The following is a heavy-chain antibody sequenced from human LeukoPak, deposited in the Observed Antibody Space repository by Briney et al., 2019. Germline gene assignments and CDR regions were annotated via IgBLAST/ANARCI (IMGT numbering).Heavy chain of an antibody. J-gene: IGHJ6*03. D-gene: IGHD2-2*01. Sequence: GGSLRLSCAASAFTFNTYAMHWVRQAPGKGLEWVAIISFDGSNKYYADSVKGRFTISRDNSKNTLYLQMNSLRAEDTAVYYCAREVSIVVVPAAPPSYMDVWGKGTTVTVSS. CDR3: AREVSIVVVPAAPPSYMDV. CDR2: ISFDGSNK. V-gene: IGHV3-30-3*01. CDR1: AFTFNTYA.